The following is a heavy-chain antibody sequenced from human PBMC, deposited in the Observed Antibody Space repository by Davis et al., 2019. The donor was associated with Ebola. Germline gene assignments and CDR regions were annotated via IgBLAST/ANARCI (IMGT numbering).Heavy chain of an antibody. CDR2: IKQDGSEK. Sequence: GESLKISCAASGFTFSSYWMSWVRQAPGKGLEWVANIKQDGSEKYYVDSVKGRFTISRDNAKNSLYLQMNSLRDEDTAVYYCARETGERVNWFDPWGQGTLVTVSS. CDR1: GFTFSSYW. CDR3: ARETGERVNWFDP. D-gene: IGHD1-14*01. J-gene: IGHJ5*02. V-gene: IGHV3-7*01.